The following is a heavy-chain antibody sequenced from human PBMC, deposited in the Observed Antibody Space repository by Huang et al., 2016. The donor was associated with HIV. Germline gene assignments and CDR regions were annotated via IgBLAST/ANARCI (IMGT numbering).Heavy chain of an antibody. J-gene: IGHJ4*02. CDR3: ARDNAYRGFFDF. CDR2: IHSDGNT. D-gene: IGHD4-4*01. CDR1: GDPMTGLY. Sequence: QVYLHESGPGRVKPSDTLSLTCIVSGDPMTGLYWRWIRQSVAKGLDWVGQIHSDGNTHFIPTLRRRSAMSIHPTKIHFSLALNSMTAADAAVYYCARDNAYRGFFDFWGQGVLVTVPS. V-gene: IGHV4-4*07.